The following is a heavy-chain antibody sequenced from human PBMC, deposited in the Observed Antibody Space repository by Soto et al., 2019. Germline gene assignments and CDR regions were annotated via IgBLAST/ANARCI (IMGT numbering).Heavy chain of an antibody. CDR1: GYTFTSYG. Sequence: QVQLVQSGAEVKKPGASVKVSCKASGYTFTSYGISWVRQAPGQGLEWMGWISAYNSNTNYAQKLQGRVTMTTDTSTSTAYMELRSLRSDDTAVYYCAREDSSGWYGHYYYYYGMDVWGQGTTVTVSS. CDR2: ISAYNSNT. CDR3: AREDSSGWYGHYYYYYGMDV. D-gene: IGHD6-19*01. V-gene: IGHV1-18*01. J-gene: IGHJ6*02.